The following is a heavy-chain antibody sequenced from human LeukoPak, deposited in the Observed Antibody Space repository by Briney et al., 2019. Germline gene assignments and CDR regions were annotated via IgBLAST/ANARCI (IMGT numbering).Heavy chain of an antibody. CDR2: LSTSGAYI. CDR1: GFTFSIYY. CDR3: ARYPLSYSDYYMDV. D-gene: IGHD2-15*01. V-gene: IGHV3-21*01. Sequence: GGSLRLSCAASGFTFSIYYMTWVRQAPGRGLEWVSSLSTSGAYIYYADSVKGRFTISRDNAKNSLYLQMNSLRAEDSAVYYCARYPLSYSDYYMDVWGTGTTVTVSS. J-gene: IGHJ6*03.